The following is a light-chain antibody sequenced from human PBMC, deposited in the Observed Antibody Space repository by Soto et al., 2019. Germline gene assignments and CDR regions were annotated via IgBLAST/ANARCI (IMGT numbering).Light chain of an antibody. CDR2: GAS. J-gene: IGKJ1*01. CDR1: QSVSNSY. CDR3: QQYGSSPPT. Sequence: EIVLTQSPGTLSLSPGERATLSCRASQSVSNSYLAWYQQKPGRAPRLLIYGASSRATDIPDRFSGSGSGTDVTLTISRLEPVDSAVYYCQQYGSSPPTFGQGTKVEIK. V-gene: IGKV3-20*01.